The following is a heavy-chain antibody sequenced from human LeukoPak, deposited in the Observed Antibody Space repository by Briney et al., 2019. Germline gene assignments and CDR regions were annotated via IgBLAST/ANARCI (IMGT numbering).Heavy chain of an antibody. CDR3: ARDASSGSYLWLDP. CDR1: GASMTNDY. J-gene: IGHJ5*02. D-gene: IGHD1-26*01. V-gene: IGHV4-4*07. Sequence: SEILSLTCTVSGASMTNDYWNWIRQPAGKGLEWIGRVYSSGGTNYNPSLKSRVTMSVDTSKNEFSLNLRSVTAADTAVYYCARDASSGSYLWLDPWGQGTLVTVSS. CDR2: VYSSGGT.